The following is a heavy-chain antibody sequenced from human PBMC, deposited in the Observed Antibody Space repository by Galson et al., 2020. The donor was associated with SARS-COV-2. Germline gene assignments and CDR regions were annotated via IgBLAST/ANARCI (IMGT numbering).Heavy chain of an antibody. CDR2: FDLEDGET. CDR3: ATGPGIAAAGSRWFDP. V-gene: IGHV1-24*01. CDR1: GYTLTELS. Sequence: ASVKVSCKVSGYTLTELSMHWVRQAPGKGLEWMGGFDLEDGETIYAQKFQGRVTMTEDTSTDTAYMELSSLRSEDTAVYYCATGPGIAAAGSRWFDPWGQGTLVTVSS. D-gene: IGHD6-13*01. J-gene: IGHJ5*02.